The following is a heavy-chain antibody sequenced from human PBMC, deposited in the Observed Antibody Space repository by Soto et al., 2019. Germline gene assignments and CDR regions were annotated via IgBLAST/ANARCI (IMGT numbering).Heavy chain of an antibody. Sequence: QVQLVESGGGEVQPGRSLTIFCAASGFTFSTYGMHWVRQTPGKGLEWVAVISYDGTNKFYSDSVKGRFTISRDNFKNSLPLQMNSLRADDTAVYSCAKDLQSYGDYDYYCYGMDVWGLGTRVTVSS. CDR3: AKDLQSYGDYDYYCYGMDV. CDR2: ISYDGTNK. CDR1: GFTFSTYG. D-gene: IGHD4-17*01. J-gene: IGHJ6*02. V-gene: IGHV3-30*18.